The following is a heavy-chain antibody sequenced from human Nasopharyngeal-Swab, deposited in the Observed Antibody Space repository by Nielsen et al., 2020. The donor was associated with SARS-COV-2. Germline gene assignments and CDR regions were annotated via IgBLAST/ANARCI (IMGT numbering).Heavy chain of an antibody. CDR2: INTDGRRT. V-gene: IGHV3-74*01. CDR1: GFSFSTFW. J-gene: IGHJ4*02. CDR3: ARDLGGFGGY. Sequence: LRLSCAASGFSFSTFWMHWVRQVPGEGLVWVSRINTDGRRTNYAESVKGRFTISRDNVKNMLYLQMNNLRPEDTAVYYCARDLGGFGGYWGQGTLATVSS. D-gene: IGHD4-23*01.